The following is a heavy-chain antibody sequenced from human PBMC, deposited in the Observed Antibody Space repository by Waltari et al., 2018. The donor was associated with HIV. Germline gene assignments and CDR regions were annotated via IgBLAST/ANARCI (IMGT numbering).Heavy chain of an antibody. CDR2: IYYPGRA. CDR3: ARHALRVGAAYWNFDL. Sequence: QLQLQESGPGLVKPSETLSLTCPVSGGSVSSSSSFWGWIRQPPGKGLEWVGRIYYPGRAYYNPSLKSRVTISVDTSKNQFSLKVTSVTAADTAVYYCARHALRVGAAYWNFDLWGRGTLVTVSS. J-gene: IGHJ2*01. V-gene: IGHV4-39*01. CDR1: GGSVSSSSSF. D-gene: IGHD1-26*01.